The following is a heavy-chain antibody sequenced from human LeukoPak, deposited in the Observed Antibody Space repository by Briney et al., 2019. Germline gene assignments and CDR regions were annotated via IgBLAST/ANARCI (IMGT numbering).Heavy chain of an antibody. D-gene: IGHD4-17*01. J-gene: IGHJ5*02. Sequence: SETQSLTCTVSGGSISSYYWSWIRQPPGKGLEWIGYIYYSGSTNYNPSLKSRVTISVDTSKNQFSLKLSSVTAADTAVYYCARHEHDYGDPTWFWFDPWGQGTLVTVSS. V-gene: IGHV4-59*08. CDR2: IYYSGST. CDR3: ARHEHDYGDPTWFWFDP. CDR1: GGSISSYY.